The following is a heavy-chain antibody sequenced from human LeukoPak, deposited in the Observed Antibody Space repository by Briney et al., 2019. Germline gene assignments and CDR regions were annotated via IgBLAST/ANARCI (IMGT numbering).Heavy chain of an antibody. J-gene: IGHJ6*02. D-gene: IGHD5-18*01. V-gene: IGHV1-69*05. Sequence: ASVKVSCKASGGTFSSYAISWVRQAPGQGLEWMGGIIPIFGTANYAQKFQGRVTMTRDTSTSTVYMELSSLRSEDTAVYYCAREDRGYSRWLDVWGQGTTVIVSS. CDR2: IIPIFGTA. CDR1: GGTFSSYA. CDR3: AREDRGYSRWLDV.